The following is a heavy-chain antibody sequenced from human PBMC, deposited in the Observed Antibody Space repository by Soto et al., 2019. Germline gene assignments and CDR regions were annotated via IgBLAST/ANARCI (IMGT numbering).Heavy chain of an antibody. V-gene: IGHV1-18*01. J-gene: IGHJ4*02. Sequence: QVHLVQSGAEVKKPGASVKVSCKASGYTFTSYGITWVRQAPGQGLEWMGWISAHNGNTDYAQKLQGRVIVTRDTSTSTGYMELRSLISDDTAAYYCARGRYGEYWGQGAVVTVSS. CDR2: ISAHNGNT. CDR3: ARGRYGEY. CDR1: GYTFTSYG. D-gene: IGHD3-10*01.